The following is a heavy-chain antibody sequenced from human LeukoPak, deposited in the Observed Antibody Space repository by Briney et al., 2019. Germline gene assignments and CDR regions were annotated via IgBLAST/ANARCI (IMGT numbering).Heavy chain of an antibody. J-gene: IGHJ5*02. D-gene: IGHD2-15*01. CDR3: ARDHATDWFDP. V-gene: IGHV4-34*01. CDR1: GGSFSGYY. CDR2: INHSGST. Sequence: TSETLSLTCAVYGGSFSGYYWSWIRQPPGKGLEWIGEINHSGSTNYNPSLKSRVTISVDTSKNQFSLKLSSVTAADTAVYYCARDHATDWFDPWGQGTLVTVSS.